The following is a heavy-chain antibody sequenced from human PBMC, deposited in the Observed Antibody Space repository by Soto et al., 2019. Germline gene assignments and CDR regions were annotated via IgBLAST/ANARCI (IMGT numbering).Heavy chain of an antibody. CDR1: GYSISSGYY. V-gene: IGHV4-38-2*01. J-gene: IGHJ4*02. D-gene: IGHD6-19*01. CDR2: IYHSGST. Sequence: SETLSLTCAVSGYSISSGYYWGWIRQPPGKGLEWIGSIYHSGSTYYNPSLKSRVTISVDTSKNQFSLKLSSVTAADTAVYYCAKTSSGWYVAYWGQGTLVTVSS. CDR3: AKTSSGWYVAY.